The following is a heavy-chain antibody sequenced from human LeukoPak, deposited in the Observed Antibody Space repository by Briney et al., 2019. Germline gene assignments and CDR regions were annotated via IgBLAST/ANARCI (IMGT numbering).Heavy chain of an antibody. J-gene: IGHJ4*02. D-gene: IGHD1-26*01. CDR2: INAGNGNT. CDR3: ARAWVVGVPGCDY. V-gene: IGHV1-3*01. CDR1: GYTFTSYA. Sequence: ASVKVSCKASGYTFTSYAMHWVRQAPGQRLEWMGWINAGNGNTKYSQKFQGRVTITRDTSTSTAYMELRSLRSDDTAVYYCARAWVVGVPGCDYWSQGTLVTVSS.